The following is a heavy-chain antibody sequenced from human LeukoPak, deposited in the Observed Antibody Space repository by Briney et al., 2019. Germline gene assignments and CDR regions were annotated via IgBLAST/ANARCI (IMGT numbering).Heavy chain of an antibody. CDR2: ITGGST. J-gene: IGHJ4*02. D-gene: IGHD3-10*01. CDR1: GFTFSSYG. Sequence: PGGSLRLSCAASGFTFSSYGMSWVRQAPGKGLEWVSGITGGSTYYADSVKGRFTISRDNSKNTLYLQMNSLRAEDTALYYCAKDKESMVRGVIMFDHWGQGTLVTVSS. CDR3: AKDKESMVRGVIMFDH. V-gene: IGHV3-23*01.